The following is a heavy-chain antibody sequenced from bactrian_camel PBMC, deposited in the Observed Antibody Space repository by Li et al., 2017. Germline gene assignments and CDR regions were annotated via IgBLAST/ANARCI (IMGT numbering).Heavy chain of an antibody. D-gene: IGHD1*01. CDR1: GPTYST. CDR3: AAKERFNTGYAQSALGRLWYNF. V-gene: IGHV3S40*01. Sequence: VQLVESGGGSVQAGGSLRLSCSASGPTYSTAWFRQAPGKERDGVAAIVTGDGDSYYADSVKGRFTISRDNTKNTVYLQMSSLKPEDTAMYFCAAKERFNTGYAQSALGRLWYNFWGQGTQVTVS. J-gene: IGHJ4*01. CDR2: IVTGDGDS.